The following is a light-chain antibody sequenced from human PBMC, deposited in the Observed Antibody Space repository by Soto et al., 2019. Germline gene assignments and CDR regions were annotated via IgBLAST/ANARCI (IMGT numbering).Light chain of an antibody. J-gene: IGKJ1*01. CDR2: GAS. V-gene: IGKV3-15*01. CDR1: QSVSSN. Sequence: VSPGERATLSCRASQSVSSNLAWYQQKPGQAPRLLIYGASTRATGIPARFSGSGSGTEFTLTISGLQPDDFATYYCQQYLSYSFGQGTKVDI. CDR3: QQYLSYS.